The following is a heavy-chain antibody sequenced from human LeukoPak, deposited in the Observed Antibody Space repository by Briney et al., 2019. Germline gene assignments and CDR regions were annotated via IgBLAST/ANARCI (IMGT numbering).Heavy chain of an antibody. CDR1: GYRFTSYW. Sequence: GESLKISCKGSGYRFTSYWIGWVRQMPGKGLEWVGIIYPGGSDTRYSPSFQGQVTISADKSITTAYLQWSSLKASDTAIYYCATPFHADYGNTDYWGQGTLVTVSS. CDR2: IYPGGSDT. V-gene: IGHV5-51*01. D-gene: IGHD4-11*01. J-gene: IGHJ4*02. CDR3: ATPFHADYGNTDY.